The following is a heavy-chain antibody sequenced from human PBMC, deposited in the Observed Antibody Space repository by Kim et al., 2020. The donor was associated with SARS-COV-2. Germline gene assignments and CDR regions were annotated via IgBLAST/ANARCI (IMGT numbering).Heavy chain of an antibody. CDR2: ISYDGSNK. D-gene: IGHD3-22*01. CDR3: ARGLGYYYVYYYYGMDV. CDR1: GFTFSSYG. Sequence: LSLTCAASGFTFSSYGMHWVRQAPGKGLEWVAVISYDGSNKYYADSVKGRFTISRDNSKNTLYLQMNSLRAEDTAVYYCARGLGYYYVYYYYGMDVWGQGTPVTVSS. V-gene: IGHV3-30*03. J-gene: IGHJ6*02.